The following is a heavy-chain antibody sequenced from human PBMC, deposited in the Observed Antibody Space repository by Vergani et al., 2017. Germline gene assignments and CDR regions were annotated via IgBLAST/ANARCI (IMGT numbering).Heavy chain of an antibody. D-gene: IGHD3-22*01. J-gene: IGHJ6*02. CDR3: ARINYYDSSGYYYGMDV. Sequence: QVTLRESGPALVKPTQTLTLTCAFSGFSLSTSGMYVNWIRQPPGKALEWLARIDWDDDKYYSTSLKTRLSISKDTSKNQVVLTMTNMDPVDTATYYCARINYYDSSGYYYGMDVWGQGTTVTVSS. V-gene: IGHV2-70*15. CDR2: IDWDDDK. CDR1: GFSLSTSGMY.